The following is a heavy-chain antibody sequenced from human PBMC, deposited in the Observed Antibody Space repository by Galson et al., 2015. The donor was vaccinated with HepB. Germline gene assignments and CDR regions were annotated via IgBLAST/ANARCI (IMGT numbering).Heavy chain of an antibody. CDR2: TRRKTNGGTT. CDR1: GFTFGDYA. V-gene: IGHV3-49*03. Sequence: SLRLSCAAYGFTFGDYAMSWFRQAPGKGLEWVGITRRKTNGGTTEYAASVKGRFTISKDDSKSIAYLQMNSLKTEDTAVYYCTRGRYDFWSGYYPAFDIWGQGTMVTVSS. CDR3: TRGRYDFWSGYYPAFDI. J-gene: IGHJ3*02. D-gene: IGHD3-3*01.